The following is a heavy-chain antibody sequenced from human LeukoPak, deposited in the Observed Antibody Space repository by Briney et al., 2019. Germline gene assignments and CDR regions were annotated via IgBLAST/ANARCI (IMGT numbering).Heavy chain of an antibody. D-gene: IGHD4-23*01. J-gene: IGHJ4*02. CDR2: INAGNGNT. CDR1: GYTFTGYY. Sequence: GASVKVSCKASGYTFTGYYMHWVRQAPGQRLEWMGWINAGNGNTKYSQKFQGRVTITRDTSASTAYMELSSLRSEDTAVYYRARDPHTVVTFLFDYWGQGTLVTVSS. V-gene: IGHV1-3*01. CDR3: ARDPHTVVTFLFDY.